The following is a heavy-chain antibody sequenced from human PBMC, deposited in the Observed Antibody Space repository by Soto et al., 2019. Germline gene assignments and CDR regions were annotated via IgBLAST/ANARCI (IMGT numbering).Heavy chain of an antibody. CDR1: GGSISSYY. Sequence: SETLSLTCTVSGGSISSYYWSWFRQPPGKGLGWIGYIYYSGSTNYNPPLKSRVTISVDTSKNQFSLKLSSVTAADTAVYYCARYSSGSFDYWGQGTLVTVSS. CDR2: IYYSGST. D-gene: IGHD6-19*01. J-gene: IGHJ4*02. CDR3: ARYSSGSFDY. V-gene: IGHV4-59*01.